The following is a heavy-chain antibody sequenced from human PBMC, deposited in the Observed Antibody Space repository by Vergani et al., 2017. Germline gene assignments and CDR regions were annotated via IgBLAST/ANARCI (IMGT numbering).Heavy chain of an antibody. J-gene: IGHJ4*02. V-gene: IGHV3-20*04. CDR1: GFTFDDYG. Sequence: EVQLVESGGGVVRPGGSLRLSCAASGFTFDDYGMSWVRQAPGKGLEWVSGINWNGGSTGYADSVKGRFTRSRDNAKNSLYLQMNRLRAEDTSLYYCARDAPEKCSCGSFYYFDYWGQGTLVTVAS. CDR3: ARDAPEKCSCGSFYYFDY. CDR2: INWNGGST. D-gene: IGHD2-15*01.